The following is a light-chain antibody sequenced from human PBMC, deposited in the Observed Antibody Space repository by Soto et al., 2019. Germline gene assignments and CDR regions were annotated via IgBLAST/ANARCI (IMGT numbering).Light chain of an antibody. V-gene: IGKV3-15*01. CDR1: QSVSTK. CDR3: QQYSDWPRVT. Sequence: EVVMTQSPATLSVSPGERATLSCRASQSVSTKVDWYQHKPGQAPRLLIHGAPTRATDIPARFSGSGSGTEFTLTISSLQSEDVAVYYCQQYSDWPRVTFGGGTKVEI. J-gene: IGKJ4*01. CDR2: GAP.